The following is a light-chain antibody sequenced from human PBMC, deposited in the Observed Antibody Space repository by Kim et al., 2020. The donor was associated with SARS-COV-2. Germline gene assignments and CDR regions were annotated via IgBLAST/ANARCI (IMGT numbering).Light chain of an antibody. CDR1: ELGDKK. CDR2: KDS. V-gene: IGLV3-1*01. CDR3: QAWDRSTVV. J-gene: IGLJ2*01. Sequence: VYPRQKSSIPGPGHELGDKKAGWDERKAGQSRVLVIYKDSKRPSGIPERVYGCNPGNTATLTISGTHARDEADYYFQAWDRSTVVFGGVTQLTVL.